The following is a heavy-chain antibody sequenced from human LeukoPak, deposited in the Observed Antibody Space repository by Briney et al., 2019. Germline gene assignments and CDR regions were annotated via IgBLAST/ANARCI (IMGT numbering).Heavy chain of an antibody. D-gene: IGHD1-26*01. CDR3: ARDDASATMGFDS. CDR2: VIPILGTT. V-gene: IGHV1-69*05. CDR1: GSTFSRSA. Sequence: SVKVSCKASGSTFSRSAISWVRQAPGQGLQWMGGVIPILGTTNYAQRFQDRVSITTDDSTSTSYMEFRSLRSVDTAVYYCARDDASATMGFDSWGQGTLVTVST. J-gene: IGHJ4*02.